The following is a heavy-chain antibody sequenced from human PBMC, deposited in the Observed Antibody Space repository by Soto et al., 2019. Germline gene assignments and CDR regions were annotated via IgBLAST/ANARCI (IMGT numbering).Heavy chain of an antibody. J-gene: IGHJ4*02. CDR1: GDTFSSYA. CDR3: ARVGPAHYYDSSGYYSPLDY. D-gene: IGHD3-22*01. V-gene: IGHV1-69*01. CDR2: SIPMFGTA. Sequence: QVQLVQSGAEVKKPGSSVKVSCKASGDTFSSYAINWVRQAPGQGLEWMGGSIPMFGTANYAQKLKGRVTITAGESTSTVYMELSSLRSEDTAVYYCARVGPAHYYDSSGYYSPLDYWGQGTLVTVSS.